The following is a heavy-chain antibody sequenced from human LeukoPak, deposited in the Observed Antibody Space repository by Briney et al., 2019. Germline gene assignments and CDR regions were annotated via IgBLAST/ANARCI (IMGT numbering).Heavy chain of an antibody. D-gene: IGHD2-2*01. Sequence: SETLSLTCTASGGSISSGIYSWSWIRQHPGKGLEWMGYIHHSGHTYYNPSLRSRLTISMDTSKNQFSLSLSAVTDADTAMYYCARYCSSTKCPFDFWGQGTLVTVSS. CDR3: ARYCSSTKCPFDF. V-gene: IGHV4-31*03. CDR1: GGSISSGIYS. CDR2: IHHSGHT. J-gene: IGHJ4*02.